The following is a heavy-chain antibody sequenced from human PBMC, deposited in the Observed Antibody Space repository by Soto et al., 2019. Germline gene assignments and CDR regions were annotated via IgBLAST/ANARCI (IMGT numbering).Heavy chain of an antibody. CDR2: ISNDGINK. V-gene: IGHV3-30*18. CDR1: GFNFRSYG. CDR3: GKDSSQYGSGSYYTNEY. J-gene: IGHJ1*01. Sequence: PGGSLRLSCVAAGFNFRSYGIHWVRQAPGKGLEWVAVISNDGINKHYADAVKGRFTISRDDSRDTVYLQVSSLRIEDTGVYFCGKDSSQYGSGSYYTNEYWGQGASVTVSS. D-gene: IGHD3-10*01.